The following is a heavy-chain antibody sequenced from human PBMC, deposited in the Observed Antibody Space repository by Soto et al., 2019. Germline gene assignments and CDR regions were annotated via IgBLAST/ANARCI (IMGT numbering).Heavy chain of an antibody. Sequence: EVQLVESGGGLVQPGGSLRLSCAASGFTFSSYWMSWVRQAPGKGLEWVANIKQDGSEKYYVDSVKGRFTISRDNAKNSLYLQMNSLRAEDTAVYYWARDTGTEYYYDSSGPLDYWGQGTLVTVSS. J-gene: IGHJ4*02. V-gene: IGHV3-7*01. CDR1: GFTFSSYW. CDR3: ARDTGTEYYYDSSGPLDY. CDR2: IKQDGSEK. D-gene: IGHD3-22*01.